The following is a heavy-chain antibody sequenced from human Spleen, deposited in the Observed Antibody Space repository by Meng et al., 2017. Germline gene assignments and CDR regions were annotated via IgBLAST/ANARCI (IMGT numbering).Heavy chain of an antibody. CDR1: GYSFTSYW. V-gene: IGHV5-51*01. Sequence: GGSLRLSCKGSGYSFTSYWIGWVRQMPGKGLEWMGIIYPGDSDTRYSPSFQGQVTISADKSISTAYLQWSSLRAEDTAVCYCASEGPKGYCSGGSCYWGYFDYWGQGTLVTVSS. J-gene: IGHJ4*02. CDR3: ASEGPKGYCSGGSCYWGYFDY. D-gene: IGHD2-15*01. CDR2: IYPGDSDT.